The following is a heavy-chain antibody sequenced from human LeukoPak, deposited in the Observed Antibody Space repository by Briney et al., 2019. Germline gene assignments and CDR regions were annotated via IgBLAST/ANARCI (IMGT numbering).Heavy chain of an antibody. V-gene: IGHV3-15*01. CDR2: IKSKIDGGTA. Sequence: TGGSLRLSCTASGYTFSNAWTSWVRQAPGKGLEWVGRIKSKIDGGTAEYAAPVKGRFTISRDDSKNTLYLQMNSLKTEDTAVYYCTTQTPYWGHGTLVTVSS. CDR1: GYTFSNAW. CDR3: TTQTPY. J-gene: IGHJ4*01.